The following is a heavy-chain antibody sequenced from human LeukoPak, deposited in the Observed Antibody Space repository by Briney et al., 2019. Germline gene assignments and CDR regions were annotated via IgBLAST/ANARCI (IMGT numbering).Heavy chain of an antibody. CDR2: ISHSGST. CDR1: GYSISSGYY. CDR3: ARDPAHSGYGIGFDI. Sequence: SETLSLTCTVSGYSISSGYYWGWIRQPPGKGLEWIGSISHSGSTFYNPSLKRRVTILVDTSKNQFSLKLSSVTAADTAIYYCARDPAHSGYGIGFDIWGQGTRVTVSS. V-gene: IGHV4-38-2*02. J-gene: IGHJ3*02. D-gene: IGHD5-12*01.